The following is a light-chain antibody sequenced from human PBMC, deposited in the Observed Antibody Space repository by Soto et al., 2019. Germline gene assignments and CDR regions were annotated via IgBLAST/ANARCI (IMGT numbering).Light chain of an antibody. Sequence: QSALTQPASVSGSPGQSITISCTGTSSEIGSYDLVSWYQQHPGKAPKLMIYEDSKRPSGVSNRFSGSKSGNTASLTISGLQAEDEADYYCCSYAGSSTFYVVFGGGTKLTVL. J-gene: IGLJ2*01. CDR1: SSEIGSYDL. CDR3: CSYAGSSTFYVV. V-gene: IGLV2-23*02. CDR2: EDS.